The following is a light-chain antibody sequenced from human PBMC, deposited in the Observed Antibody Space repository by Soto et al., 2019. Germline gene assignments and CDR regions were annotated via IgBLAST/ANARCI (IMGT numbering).Light chain of an antibody. J-gene: IGKJ5*01. Sequence: DIKMTQSPSSLSASVGDRVTITCQASQDSNNYLNWYQQKPGQAPKLLIYDASVLEVGVPSRFSGSGSGTHFNLTISGLQTEDIATYYCQQFGDLTFIFGQGTRLEI. V-gene: IGKV1-33*01. CDR3: QQFGDLTFI. CDR1: QDSNNY. CDR2: DAS.